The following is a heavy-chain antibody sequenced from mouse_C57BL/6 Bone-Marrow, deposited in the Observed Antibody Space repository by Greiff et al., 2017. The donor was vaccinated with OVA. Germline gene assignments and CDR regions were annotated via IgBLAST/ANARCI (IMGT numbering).Heavy chain of an antibody. CDR3: GRGNWDSYAMDY. D-gene: IGHD4-1*02. CDR1: GYTFTSYW. V-gene: IGHV1-11*01. J-gene: IGHJ4*01. Sequence: QVQLQQPGAELVMPGASVKLSCKASGYTFTSYWMHWVKQRPGQGLEWIGRIYPVSGETNYNQKFMGKATFSVDRSSSTVYMVLNSLTSEDPAVYYCGRGNWDSYAMDYWGQGTSVTVSS. CDR2: IYPVSGET.